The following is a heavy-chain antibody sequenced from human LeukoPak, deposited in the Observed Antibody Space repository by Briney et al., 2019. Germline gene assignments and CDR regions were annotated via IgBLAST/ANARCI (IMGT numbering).Heavy chain of an antibody. D-gene: IGHD6-19*01. Sequence: ASVKVSCKASGYTFTSYAMNWVRQAPGQGLEWMGWINTNTGNPTYAQGFTGRFVFSLDTSVSTAYLQISSLKAEDTAVYYCAREVRGSGWLGWNNWFDPWGQGTLVTVSS. CDR1: GYTFTSYA. CDR2: INTNTGNP. CDR3: AREVRGSGWLGWNNWFDP. J-gene: IGHJ5*02. V-gene: IGHV7-4-1*02.